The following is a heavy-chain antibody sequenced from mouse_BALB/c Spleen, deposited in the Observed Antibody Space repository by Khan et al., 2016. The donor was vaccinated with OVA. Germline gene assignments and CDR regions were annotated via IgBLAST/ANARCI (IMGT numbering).Heavy chain of an antibody. CDR1: DYTFTTYW. CDR2: INPTTDYT. D-gene: IGHD1-1*01. CDR3: VTHGSTYAWFAY. V-gene: IGHV1-7*01. J-gene: IGHJ3*01. Sequence: QVQLQQSGAELAKPGASVKMSCKASDYTFTTYWTHWVKQRPGQGLEWIGYINPTTDYTDYNQKFKDKATLTADKSSSTHYMQLSSLTSEDNAVYYYVTHGSTYAWFAYWGQGTLVTVSA.